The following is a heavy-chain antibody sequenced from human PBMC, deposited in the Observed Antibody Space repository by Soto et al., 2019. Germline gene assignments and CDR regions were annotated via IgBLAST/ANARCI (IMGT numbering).Heavy chain of an antibody. Sequence: SETLSLTCAVYGGSFSGYYWSWIRQPPGKGLEWIGEINHSGSTNYNPSLKSRVTISVDTSKNQFSLKLSSVTAADTAVYYCARVSFGELLFYFDYWGQGTLVTVSS. J-gene: IGHJ4*02. V-gene: IGHV4-34*01. D-gene: IGHD3-10*01. CDR3: ARVSFGELLFYFDY. CDR2: INHSGST. CDR1: GGSFSGYY.